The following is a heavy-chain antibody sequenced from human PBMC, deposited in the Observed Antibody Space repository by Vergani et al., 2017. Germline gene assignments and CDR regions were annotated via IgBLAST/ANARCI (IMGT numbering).Heavy chain of an antibody. CDR1: GFTFDDYA. Sequence: EVQLVESGGGLVKPGRSLRLSCAASGFTFDDYAMHWVRQAPGKGLEWVSGISWNSGSIGYADSVKGRFTISRDNAKNSLYLQMNSLRAEDTALYYCAKDIHDFWSGYYDAFDIWGQGTMVTVSS. CDR2: ISWNSGSI. J-gene: IGHJ3*02. CDR3: AKDIHDFWSGYYDAFDI. D-gene: IGHD3-3*01. V-gene: IGHV3-9*01.